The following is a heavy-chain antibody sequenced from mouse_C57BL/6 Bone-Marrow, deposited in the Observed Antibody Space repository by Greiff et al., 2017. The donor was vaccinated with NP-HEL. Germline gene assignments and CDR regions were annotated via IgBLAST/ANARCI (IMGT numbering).Heavy chain of an antibody. Sequence: ESGAELVRPGTSVKVSCKASGYAFTNYLIEWVKQRPGQGLEWIGVINPGSGGTNYNEKFKGKATLTADKSSSTAYMQLSSLTSEDSAVYFCARDNWASDYWGQGTSVTVSS. V-gene: IGHV1-54*01. D-gene: IGHD4-1*01. CDR3: ARDNWASDY. J-gene: IGHJ4*01. CDR2: INPGSGGT. CDR1: GYAFTNYL.